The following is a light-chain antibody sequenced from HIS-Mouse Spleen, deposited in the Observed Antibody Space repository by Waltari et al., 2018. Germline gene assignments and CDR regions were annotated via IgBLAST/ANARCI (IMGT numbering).Light chain of an antibody. CDR2: EGS. CDR3: CSYAGSSTFEV. CDR1: SSYVGSYNL. J-gene: IGLJ2*01. Sequence: QSALTQPASVSGSPGQSITISCTGTSSYVGSYNLASWYQQHPGKAPELMIYEGSKRPSGVSNRFSGSKSGNTASLTISGLQAEDEADYYCCSYAGSSTFEVFGGGTKLTVL. V-gene: IGLV2-23*03.